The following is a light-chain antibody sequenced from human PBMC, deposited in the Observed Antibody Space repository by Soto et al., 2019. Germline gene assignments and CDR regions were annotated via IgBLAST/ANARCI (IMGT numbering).Light chain of an antibody. J-gene: IGKJ4*01. CDR1: QSVSNTY. Sequence: EIVLTQSPGTLSLSPGERATLSCRASQSVSNTYLAWYQQKPGQAPRLLISGASSRATGIPDRFSGSGSGTDFSLTISRLXPEDFAVYYCQQHGTSPELTFGGGTKVDIK. CDR3: QQHGTSPELT. V-gene: IGKV3-20*01. CDR2: GAS.